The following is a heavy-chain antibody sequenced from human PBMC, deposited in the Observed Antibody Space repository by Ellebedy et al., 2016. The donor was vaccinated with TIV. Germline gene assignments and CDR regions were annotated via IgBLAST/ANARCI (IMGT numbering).Heavy chain of an antibody. J-gene: IGHJ4*02. V-gene: IGHV3-30*04. CDR2: ITYDGTSN. CDR1: GFTFSSYA. CDR3: AREESGYYVGY. Sequence: GESLKISCAASGFTFSSYAMHWVRQGPGKGLEWVALITYDGTSNYYADSVKGRFTISRDSSKNTLFLQMNSLRVEDTAIYYCAREESGYYVGYWGQGTLVTVSS. D-gene: IGHD5-12*01.